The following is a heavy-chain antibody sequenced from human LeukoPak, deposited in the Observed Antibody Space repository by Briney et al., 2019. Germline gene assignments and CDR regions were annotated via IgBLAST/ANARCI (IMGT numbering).Heavy chain of an antibody. CDR1: GFTFSSYG. CDR3: AKSSADASTDFDY. CDR2: ISYDGSNK. Sequence: SGRSLRLSCAASGFTFSSYGMHWVRQAPGKGLEWVAVISYDGSNKYYADSVKGRFTISRDNSKNTLYLRMNSLRAEDTAVYYCAKSSADASTDFDYWGQGTLVTVSS. V-gene: IGHV3-30*18. J-gene: IGHJ4*02. D-gene: IGHD3-10*01.